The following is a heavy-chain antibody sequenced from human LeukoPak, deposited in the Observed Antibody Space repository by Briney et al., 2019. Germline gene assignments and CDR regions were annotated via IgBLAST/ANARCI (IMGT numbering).Heavy chain of an antibody. V-gene: IGHV3-30*04. CDR1: GFTFSSHA. J-gene: IGHJ4*02. Sequence: GGSLRLSCAASGFTFSSHAMHWVRQAPGKGLEWVAVISYDGRNKYYADSVKGRFSISRDNSKSTLYLQMNSLRVEDTAVYYCARDGYDLDTPMVSTIFDYWGQGTLVTVSS. D-gene: IGHD5-18*01. CDR2: ISYDGRNK. CDR3: ARDGYDLDTPMVSTIFDY.